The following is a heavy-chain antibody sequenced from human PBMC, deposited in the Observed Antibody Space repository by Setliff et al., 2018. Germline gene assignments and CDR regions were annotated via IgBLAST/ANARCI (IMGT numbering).Heavy chain of an antibody. CDR2: IYRTGTT. J-gene: IGHJ6*02. CDR1: GYSISSGYY. CDR3: ARLLAGTGGFFYYGVDV. D-gene: IGHD6-19*01. V-gene: IGHV4-38-2*01. Sequence: PSETLSLTCGVSGYSISSGYYWGWIRQPPGKGLEWIGSIYRTGTTHYNPSLKSRVTLSVDTSKNQFSLKLSSVTAADTAVYYCARLLAGTGGFFYYGVDVWGQGTTVTVSS.